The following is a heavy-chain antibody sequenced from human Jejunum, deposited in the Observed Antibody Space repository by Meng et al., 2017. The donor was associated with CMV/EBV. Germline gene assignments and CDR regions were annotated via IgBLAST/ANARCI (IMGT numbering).Heavy chain of an antibody. V-gene: IGHV4-4*07. CDR1: GDSISNYF. CDR3: ARDMHREVVIQDY. CDR2: ISPSGNI. D-gene: IGHD3-10*01. Sequence: LQVAGPARVSPSETLSLTCTVSGDSISNYFWSWIRQPAGKKLEWIGLISPSGNINYIPSLKGRVTMSLDTSNNQIFLNLTSVTAADTAVYFCARDMHREVVIQDYWGQGTLVTVSS. J-gene: IGHJ4*02.